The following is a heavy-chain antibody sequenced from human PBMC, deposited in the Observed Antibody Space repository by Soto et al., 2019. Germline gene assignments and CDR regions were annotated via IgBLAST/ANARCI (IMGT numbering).Heavy chain of an antibody. J-gene: IGHJ6*02. CDR2: MNPNSGNT. CDR3: AREMTTVTTFSYYYGMDV. CDR1: GGTFSSYP. D-gene: IGHD4-17*01. Sequence: ASVKVPCKAPGGTFSSYPSSWVRQAPGQGFEWMGWMNPNSGNTGYAQKFQGRVTMTRNTSISTAYMELSSLRSEDTAVYYCAREMTTVTTFSYYYGMDVWGQGTTVTAP. V-gene: IGHV1-8*01.